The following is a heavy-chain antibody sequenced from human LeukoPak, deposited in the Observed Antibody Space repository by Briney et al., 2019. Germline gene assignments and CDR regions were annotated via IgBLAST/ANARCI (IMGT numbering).Heavy chain of an antibody. Sequence: PSETLSLTCTVSGGSTSSSSYYWGWIRQPPGKGLEWIGSIYYSGSTYYNPSLKSRVTISVDTSKNQFSLKLSSVTAADTAVYYCARRGAQWLVRVGEVDWGQGTLVTVSS. D-gene: IGHD6-19*01. J-gene: IGHJ4*02. CDR2: IYYSGST. V-gene: IGHV4-39*01. CDR3: ARRGAQWLVRVGEVD. CDR1: GGSTSSSSYY.